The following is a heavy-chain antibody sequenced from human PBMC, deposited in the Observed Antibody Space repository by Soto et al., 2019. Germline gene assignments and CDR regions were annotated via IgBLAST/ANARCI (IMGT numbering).Heavy chain of an antibody. CDR2: ISDSGSI. D-gene: IGHD3-22*01. CDR1: GGSMSSYF. Sequence: SSETLSLTCSLSGGSMSSYFWRWLRQPPGRGLEWIGYISDSGSINYNPSLKSRVTISVDTSNNQFSLKLSSVTAADTAVYYCARAYYDRSGYAVDPWGQGTLVTVSS. J-gene: IGHJ5*02. CDR3: ARAYYDRSGYAVDP. V-gene: IGHV4-59*08.